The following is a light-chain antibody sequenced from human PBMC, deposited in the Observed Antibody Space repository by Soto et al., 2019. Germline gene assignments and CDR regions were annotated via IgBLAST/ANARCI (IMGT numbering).Light chain of an antibody. J-gene: IGLJ2*01. CDR1: SSNLGNDY. CDR2: DIN. Sequence: QSVLTQPTSVSAAPGQTVTISCSGSSSNLGNDYVSWYQQLPGTAPKLLIYDINKRPSGIPDRFSGSKSGTSATLGITGLQTGDEADYYCTAWDTSLTAVLFGGGTKLTVL. CDR3: TAWDTSLTAVL. V-gene: IGLV1-51*01.